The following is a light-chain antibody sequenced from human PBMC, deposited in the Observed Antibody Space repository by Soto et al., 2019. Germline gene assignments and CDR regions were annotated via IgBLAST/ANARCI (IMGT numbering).Light chain of an antibody. J-gene: IGKJ1*01. Sequence: EIVMTQSPGTLSVSPGEGATLSCRASQSVSSNLGWYQQKPGQAPRLLIYGASTRAAGISARFSGSGSGTEFTLTISSLQSEDFAVYHCQQYNNWPWTFGQGTKV. CDR1: QSVSSN. V-gene: IGKV3-15*01. CDR3: QQYNNWPWT. CDR2: GAS.